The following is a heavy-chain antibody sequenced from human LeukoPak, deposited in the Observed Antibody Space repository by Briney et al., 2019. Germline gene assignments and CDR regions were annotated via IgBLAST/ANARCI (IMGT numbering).Heavy chain of an antibody. CDR2: IKHDGSEE. Sequence: PGGSLRLSCAASGSTFSNYWMSWVRQAPGRGLEWVAHIKHDGSEEYYVDSMKGRFTVSRDNARNSLYLQMNSLRAEDTAVYYCATEKFDYWGQGTLVTVSS. CDR1: GSTFSNYW. CDR3: ATEKFDY. V-gene: IGHV3-7*01. J-gene: IGHJ4*02.